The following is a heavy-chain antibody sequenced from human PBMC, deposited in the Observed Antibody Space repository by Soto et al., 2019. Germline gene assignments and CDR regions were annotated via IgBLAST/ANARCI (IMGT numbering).Heavy chain of an antibody. V-gene: IGHV4-31*03. CDR3: ARSITGTHPTDC. CDR1: GGSISSGGYY. J-gene: IGHJ4*02. Sequence: QVQLQESRPGLVKPSQTLSLTCTVSGGSISSGGYYWSWIRQHPGKGLEWIGYIYYSGSTYYNPSLKSRVTISVDTSKNQFSLKLSSVTAADTAVYYCARSITGTHPTDCWGQGTLVTVSS. CDR2: IYYSGST. D-gene: IGHD1-20*01.